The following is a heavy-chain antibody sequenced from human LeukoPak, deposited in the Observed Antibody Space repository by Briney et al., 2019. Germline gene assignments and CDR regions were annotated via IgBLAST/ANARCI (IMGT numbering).Heavy chain of an antibody. Sequence: GGSPRLSCAASGFTFNNYGMHWVRQAPGKGLEWVAFIRYDGSNKYYADSVKGRFTISRDNSKNTLYLQMNSLRAEDTAVYYCAKVEGYYDSRAGGYFDYWGQGTLVTVSS. CDR2: IRYDGSNK. V-gene: IGHV3-30*02. J-gene: IGHJ4*02. CDR3: AKVEGYYDSRAGGYFDY. D-gene: IGHD3-22*01. CDR1: GFTFNNYG.